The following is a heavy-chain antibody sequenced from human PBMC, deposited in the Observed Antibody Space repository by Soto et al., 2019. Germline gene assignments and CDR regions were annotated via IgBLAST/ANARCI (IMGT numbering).Heavy chain of an antibody. CDR1: GYTFTSYA. CDR3: ARGGSLYWYFDL. Sequence: QVQLVQSGAEVKKPGASVKVSSKASGYTFTSYAMHWVRQAPGQRLEWMGWINAGNGNTKYSQKFQGRVTITRDTSASTAYMELSSVRSEDTAVYYCARGGSLYWYFDLWGRGTLVTVSS. CDR2: INAGNGNT. J-gene: IGHJ2*01. D-gene: IGHD1-26*01. V-gene: IGHV1-3*01.